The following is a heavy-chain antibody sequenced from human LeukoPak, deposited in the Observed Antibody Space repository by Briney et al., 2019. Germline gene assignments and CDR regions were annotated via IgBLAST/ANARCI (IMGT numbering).Heavy chain of an antibody. CDR3: ARARGGVVVVAAPKSYYYYYMDV. V-gene: IGHV1-8*03. D-gene: IGHD2-15*01. Sequence: ASVKVSCKASGYTFTSYDINWVRQATGQGLEWMGWMNPNSGNTGYAQKFQGRVTITRNTSISTAYMELSSLRSEDTAVYYCARARGGVVVVAAPKSYYYYYMDVWGKGTTVTVSS. CDR2: MNPNSGNT. J-gene: IGHJ6*03. CDR1: GYTFTSYD.